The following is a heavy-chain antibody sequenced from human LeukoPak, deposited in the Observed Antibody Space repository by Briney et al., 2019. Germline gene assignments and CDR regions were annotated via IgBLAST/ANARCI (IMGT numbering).Heavy chain of an antibody. CDR3: ARARRGGPWTSYYYDSSGAFFDY. V-gene: IGHV4-38-2*02. J-gene: IGHJ4*02. Sequence: SETLPLTCTVSGYSISSGYYWGWIRQPPGKGLEWIGRNYHSGSTYYNPSLKSRVTISVDTSKNQFSLKLSSVTAADTAVYYCARARRGGPWTSYYYDSSGAFFDYWGQGTLVTVSS. D-gene: IGHD3-22*01. CDR2: NYHSGST. CDR1: GYSISSGYY.